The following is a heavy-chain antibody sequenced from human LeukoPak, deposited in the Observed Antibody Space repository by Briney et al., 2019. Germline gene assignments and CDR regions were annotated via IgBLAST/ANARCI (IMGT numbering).Heavy chain of an antibody. Sequence: ASVRVSCKASGYTFTSYDINWVRQAPGQGLEWMGWMNPNSANTGYAQKFQGRVTMTRNTSISTAYMELSSLRSEDTAVYYCARGPPESSNSDYWGQGTLVTVSS. J-gene: IGHJ4*02. CDR1: GYTFTSYD. D-gene: IGHD6-13*01. CDR3: ARGPPESSNSDY. V-gene: IGHV1-8*01. CDR2: MNPNSANT.